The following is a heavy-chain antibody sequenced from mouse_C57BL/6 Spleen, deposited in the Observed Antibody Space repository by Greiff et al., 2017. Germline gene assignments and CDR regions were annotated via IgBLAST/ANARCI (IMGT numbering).Heavy chain of an antibody. V-gene: IGHV1-82*01. CDR2: IYPGDGDT. CDR1: GYAFSSTW. Sequence: VQLQQSGPELVKPGASVKISCKASGYAFSSTWMNWVKQRPGKGLEWIGRIYPGDGDTNYNGKFKGKAALTADKSSSTAYKQLSSLTSEDSAVYFCARGVADAMDYWGQGTSVTVSS. J-gene: IGHJ4*01. CDR3: ARGVADAMDY.